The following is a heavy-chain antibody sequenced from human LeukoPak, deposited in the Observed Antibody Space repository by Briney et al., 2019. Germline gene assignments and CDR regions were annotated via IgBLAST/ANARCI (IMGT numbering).Heavy chain of an antibody. V-gene: IGHV3-23*01. CDR3: AKRSGYSSSWYLDYFEY. D-gene: IGHD6-13*01. Sequence: PGGSLRLSCAASGFTFSNYAMSWVRQAPGKGLEWVSTITGSGGSTNYADSVKGRFTISRDKSKNTLYLQMNSLRAEDTAVYYCAKRSGYSSSWYLDYFEYWGQGTLVTVSS. CDR2: ITGSGGST. CDR1: GFTFSNYA. J-gene: IGHJ4*02.